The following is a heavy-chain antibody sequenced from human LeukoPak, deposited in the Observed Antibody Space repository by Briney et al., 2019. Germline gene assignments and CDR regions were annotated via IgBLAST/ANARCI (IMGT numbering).Heavy chain of an antibody. CDR2: ISYDGSNK. V-gene: IGHV3-30*18. CDR1: GFTFSSYV. J-gene: IGHJ4*02. CDR3: AKGRIAVADFFDY. D-gene: IGHD6-19*01. Sequence: GGSPRLSCAASGFTFSSYVMHWVRQAPGKGLEWVAVISYDGSNKYYADSVKGRFTISRDNSKNTLYLQMNSLRAEDTAVYYCAKGRIAVADFFDYWGQGTLVTVSS.